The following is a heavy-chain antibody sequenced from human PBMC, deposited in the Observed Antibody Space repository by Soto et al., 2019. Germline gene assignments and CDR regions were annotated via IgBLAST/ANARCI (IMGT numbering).Heavy chain of an antibody. Sequence: GGSLRTSCAAAGLTFSNYAMQSVCQAPGKGLEWVAIVSYDGDNEYYADSVRGRFFISRDNSRNTLYLQTSSLRHEDTAVYYCAKYGGPAYCNSIGCSAENFDYWGHGT. CDR2: VSYDGDNE. CDR1: GLTFSNYA. V-gene: IGHV3-30*18. CDR3: AKYGGPAYCNSIGCSAENFDY. J-gene: IGHJ4*01. D-gene: IGHD2-2*01.